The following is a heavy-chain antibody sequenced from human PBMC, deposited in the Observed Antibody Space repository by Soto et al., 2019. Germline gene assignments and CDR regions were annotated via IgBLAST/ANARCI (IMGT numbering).Heavy chain of an antibody. CDR2: ISYDGSNT. CDR1: GFTFSSYG. CDR3: AKDIWGTNYYFDY. D-gene: IGHD3-16*01. Sequence: QVQLVESGGGVVQPGRSLRLSCEASGFTFSSYGMHWVRQAPGKGLEWVAVISYDGSNTYYADSVKGRFTISRDNSKNTLCLQMNSLRAEDTDVYYCAKDIWGTNYYFDYWGRGTLVTVSS. V-gene: IGHV3-30*18. J-gene: IGHJ4*02.